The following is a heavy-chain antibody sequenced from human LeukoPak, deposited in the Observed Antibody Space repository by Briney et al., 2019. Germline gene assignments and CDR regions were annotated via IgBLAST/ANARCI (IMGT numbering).Heavy chain of an antibody. CDR2: IYYSGST. V-gene: IGHV4-31*03. J-gene: IGHJ4*02. Sequence: SQTLSLTCTVPGDSISRSSYYWSWIRQHPGKGLEWIGYIYYSGSTYYNPSLKSRVTISVDTYKNQFSLKLSSVTAADTAVYYRARGRSLTLDYWGQGTLVTVSS. CDR1: GDSISRSSYY. D-gene: IGHD2-15*01. CDR3: ARGRSLTLDY.